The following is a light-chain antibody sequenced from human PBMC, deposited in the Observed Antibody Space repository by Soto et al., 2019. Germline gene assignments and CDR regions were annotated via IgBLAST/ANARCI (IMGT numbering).Light chain of an antibody. CDR1: QSVRSK. Sequence: ETVMTQSPATPSVSLGERATLSCRASQSVRSKLAWYQHTPGQAPRLLIYDASTRATGIPARFSGSGSGTEFTLTINSLQSEDFAVYYCQQYYNWPPLTFGGGTKVEIK. CDR3: QQYYNWPPLT. CDR2: DAS. J-gene: IGKJ4*01. V-gene: IGKV3-15*01.